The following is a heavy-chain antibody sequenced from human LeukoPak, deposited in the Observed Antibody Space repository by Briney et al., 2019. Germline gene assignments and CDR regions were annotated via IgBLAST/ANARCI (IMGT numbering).Heavy chain of an antibody. J-gene: IGHJ4*02. V-gene: IGHV3-11*01. CDR2: ISSSGFST. CDR3: ARGKRRFDY. Sequence: SGGSLRLSCAASGFNFSDYYMSWIRQAPGKGLEWVSYISSSGFSTYYAGSVKGRFTISRDNARSSLYLQMNSLAPEDTALYYCARGKRRFDYWGQGTLVSVSS. CDR1: GFNFSDYY.